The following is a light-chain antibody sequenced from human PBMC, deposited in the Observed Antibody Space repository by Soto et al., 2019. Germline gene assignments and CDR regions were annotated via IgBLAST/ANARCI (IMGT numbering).Light chain of an antibody. J-gene: IGKJ1*01. CDR1: QSISSW. CDR2: DAS. CDR3: QQYNSYSPKT. Sequence: DIQMTQSPSTLSASVGDRVTITCRASQSISSWLAWYQQKPGKVPKLLIYDASSLESGVPSRFSGSGSGTEFTLTISSLQPDDFATYYCQQYNSYSPKTFGQGTKV. V-gene: IGKV1-5*01.